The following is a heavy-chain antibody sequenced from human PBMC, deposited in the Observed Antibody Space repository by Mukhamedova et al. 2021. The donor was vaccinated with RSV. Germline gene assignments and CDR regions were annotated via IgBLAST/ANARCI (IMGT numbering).Heavy chain of an antibody. Sequence: DYAAPVKGRFTISRDDSKNKLYLQMNSLKTEDTAVYYCTTGVAARTGGYYYYGMDVWGQGTTVTVSS. V-gene: IGHV3-15*01. D-gene: IGHD6-6*01. J-gene: IGHJ6*02. CDR3: TTGVAARTGGYYYYGMDV.